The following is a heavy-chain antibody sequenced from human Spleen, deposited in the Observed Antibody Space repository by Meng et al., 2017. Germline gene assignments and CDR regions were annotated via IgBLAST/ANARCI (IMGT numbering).Heavy chain of an antibody. V-gene: IGHV1-2*02. J-gene: IGHJ4*02. CDR2: IHPNSGDT. CDR1: GYTFTDYF. CDR3: SREDK. Sequence: ASVKVSCKASGYTFTDYFIHWVRQGPGQGLEWMGWIHPNSGDTQSAQKFQGRVTMTSDTSISTLYMELSRLTSDDTAVYYCSREDKWGQGTLVTVSS.